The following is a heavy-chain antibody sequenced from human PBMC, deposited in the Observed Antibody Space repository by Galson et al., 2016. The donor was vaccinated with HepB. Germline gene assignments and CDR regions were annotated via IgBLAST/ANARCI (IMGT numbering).Heavy chain of an antibody. CDR2: ISSDGLTT. Sequence: SLRLSCAASGFTFRTYWMHWVRQSPGMGLVWVSRISSDGLTTTYADSVKGRFTISRDNGRNTLYLQMYSLRDEDTAVYYCAKEATATTGAKTKRVWYFDLWGRGTLVTVSS. D-gene: IGHD1-7*01. CDR3: AKEATATTGAKTKRVWYFDL. CDR1: GFTFRTYW. V-gene: IGHV3-74*03. J-gene: IGHJ2*01.